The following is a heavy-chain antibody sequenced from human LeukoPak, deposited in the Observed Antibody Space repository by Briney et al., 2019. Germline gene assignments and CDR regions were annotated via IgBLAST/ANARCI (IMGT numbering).Heavy chain of an antibody. CDR3: ARVPYYYDSSGYYGVEY. D-gene: IGHD3-22*01. V-gene: IGHV4-39*07. CDR1: GGSISSTNYY. Sequence: SETLSLTCTVSGGSISSTNYYWGWIRQPPGKGLEWIGNIYYSGSTYYNPSLKSRVTISVDTSKNQFSLKLSSVTAADTAVYYCARVPYYYDSSGYYGVEYWGQGTLVTVSS. J-gene: IGHJ4*02. CDR2: IYYSGST.